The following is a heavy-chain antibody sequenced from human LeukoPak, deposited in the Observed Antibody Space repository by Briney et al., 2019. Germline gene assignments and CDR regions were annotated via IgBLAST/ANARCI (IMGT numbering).Heavy chain of an antibody. J-gene: IGHJ4*02. V-gene: IGHV3-23*01. CDR1: GFTFSSYS. CDR2: IGGSGGST. D-gene: IGHD2-2*01. CDR3: AKVGRRGVVVPAAIQFSYFDY. Sequence: GGSLRLSCAASGFTFSSYSMNWVRQAPGKGLEWVSAIGGSGGSTYYADSVKGRFTISRDNSKNTLYLQMNSLRAEDTAVYYCAKVGRRGVVVPAAIQFSYFDYWGQGTLVTASS.